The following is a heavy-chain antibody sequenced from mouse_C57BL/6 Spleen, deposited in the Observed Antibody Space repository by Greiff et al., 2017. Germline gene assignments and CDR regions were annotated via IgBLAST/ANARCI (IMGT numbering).Heavy chain of an antibody. V-gene: IGHV2-5*01. CDR3: AKKKDYYGSSTYAMDY. Sequence: VQLQQSGPGLVQPSQSLSITCTVSGFSLTSYGVHWVRQSPGKGLEWLGVIWRGGSTDYNAAFMSRLSITKDNSKSQVFFKMNSLQADDTAIYYCAKKKDYYGSSTYAMDYWGQGTSVTVSS. CDR2: IWRGGST. CDR1: GFSLTSYG. J-gene: IGHJ4*01. D-gene: IGHD1-1*01.